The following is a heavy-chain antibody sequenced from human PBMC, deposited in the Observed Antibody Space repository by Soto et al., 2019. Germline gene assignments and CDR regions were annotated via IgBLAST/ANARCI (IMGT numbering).Heavy chain of an antibody. D-gene: IGHD1-26*01. CDR3: ASEMGFVLTTSQEVGATHIDY. V-gene: IGHV1-2*02. CDR1: GHTFSGYY. J-gene: IGHJ4*02. CDR2: FYPNIGAA. Sequence: VPEKVFSKASGHTFSGYYMQWVRQPPGQWLERMGWFYPNIGAAHYAQKFQARVTMTRDTPISTAYTELGRLRSDDTAVYYCASEMGFVLTTSQEVGATHIDYSGQGTLVTLSS.